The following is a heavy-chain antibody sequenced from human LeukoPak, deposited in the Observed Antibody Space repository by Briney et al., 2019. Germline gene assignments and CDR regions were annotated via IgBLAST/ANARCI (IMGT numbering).Heavy chain of an antibody. Sequence: ASVKVSCKASGYTFTGYYMHWVRQAPGQGLEWMGWINPNSGGTNYAQKFQGRVTMTRDTSISTAYMELSRLRSDDTAVYYCARLPDYYGSGAVDYWGQGTLVTVSS. CDR3: ARLPDYYGSGAVDY. D-gene: IGHD3-10*01. V-gene: IGHV1-2*02. CDR2: INPNSGGT. J-gene: IGHJ4*02. CDR1: GYTFTGYY.